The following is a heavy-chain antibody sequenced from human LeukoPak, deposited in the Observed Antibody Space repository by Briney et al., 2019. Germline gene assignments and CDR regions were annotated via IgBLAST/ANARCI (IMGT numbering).Heavy chain of an antibody. V-gene: IGHV4-34*01. J-gene: IGHJ4*02. Sequence: PSETLSLTCAVYGGSFSGYYWSWIRQAPGKGLEWIGEINHSGSTNYNPSLKSRVTISVDTSKNQFSLKLSSVTAADTAVYYCARRIAPRHQSRKIDYWGQGTLVTVSS. D-gene: IGHD6-6*01. CDR2: INHSGST. CDR3: ARRIAPRHQSRKIDY. CDR1: GGSFSGYY.